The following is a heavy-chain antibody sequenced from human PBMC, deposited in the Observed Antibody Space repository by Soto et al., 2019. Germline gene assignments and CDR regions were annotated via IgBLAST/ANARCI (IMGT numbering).Heavy chain of an antibody. J-gene: IGHJ6*02. CDR1: GYIFTSHW. D-gene: IGHD3-10*01. CDR3: ARRVPSVSGEDYYGMDV. Sequence: GESLKISCKGSGYIFTSHWIAWVRQMPGKGLEWMGIIYPGDSDTIYSPSFQGQVTFSVDKSISTVYLQWTTLKASDTAMYYCARRVPSVSGEDYYGMDVGGQGTTVTVSS. CDR2: IYPGDSDT. V-gene: IGHV5-51*01.